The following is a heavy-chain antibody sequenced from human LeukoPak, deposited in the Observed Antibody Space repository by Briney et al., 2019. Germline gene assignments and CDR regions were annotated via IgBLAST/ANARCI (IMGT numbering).Heavy chain of an antibody. CDR3: ARDQVLYGSGSYSHPRDWFDP. CDR1: GYTLTSYG. CDR2: ISGYNGNT. D-gene: IGHD3-10*01. V-gene: IGHV1-18*01. Sequence: ASVKLSCKASGYTLTSYGISWVRQAPGQGLEWMGWISGYNGNTNYEKKLQGRVTMTTDTSTSTAYMELRSLRSDDTAVYYCARDQVLYGSGSYSHPRDWFDPWGQGTLVTVSS. J-gene: IGHJ5*02.